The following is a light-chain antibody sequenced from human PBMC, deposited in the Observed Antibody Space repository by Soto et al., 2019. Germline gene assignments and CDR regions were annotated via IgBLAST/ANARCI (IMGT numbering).Light chain of an antibody. J-gene: IGLJ2*01. Sequence: QSVLTQPASVSGSPGQSITISCTGTSSDVGAYNYVSWYQQHPGKAPKLMIYEVSNRPSGVSNRFSGSKSGNTASLTISGLQAEDEADYYCSSHLSSSTLVFGGGTQLTVL. CDR2: EVS. V-gene: IGLV2-14*01. CDR3: SSHLSSSTLV. CDR1: SSDVGAYNY.